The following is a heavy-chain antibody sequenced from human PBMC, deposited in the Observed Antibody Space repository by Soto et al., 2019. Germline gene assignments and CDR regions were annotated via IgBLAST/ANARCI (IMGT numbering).Heavy chain of an antibody. V-gene: IGHV1-69*02. D-gene: IGHD5-12*01. CDR3: ARGSGEWLPLW. Sequence: QVQLVQSGAEVKKPGSSAKVSCKASGGTFSSYTISWVRQAPGQGLEWMGRIIPILGIANYAQKFQGRVTITADKSTSTAYMELSSLRSEVTAVYYCARGSGEWLPLWWGQGTLVTVSS. CDR2: IIPILGIA. CDR1: GGTFSSYT. J-gene: IGHJ4*02.